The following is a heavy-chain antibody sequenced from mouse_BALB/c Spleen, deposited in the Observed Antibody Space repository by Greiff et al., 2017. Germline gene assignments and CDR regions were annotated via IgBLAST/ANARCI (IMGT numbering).Heavy chain of an antibody. D-gene: IGHD2-3*01. CDR2: ISSGGSYT. CDR3: ARPLDDGYYADY. V-gene: IGHV5-6*02. CDR1: GFTFSSYG. Sequence: DVKLVESGGDLVKPGGSLKLSCAASGFTFSSYGMSWVRQTPDKRLEWVATISSGGSYTYYPDSVKGRFTISRDNAKNTLYLQMSSLKSEDTAMYYCARPLDDGYYADYWGQGTTLTVSS. J-gene: IGHJ2*01.